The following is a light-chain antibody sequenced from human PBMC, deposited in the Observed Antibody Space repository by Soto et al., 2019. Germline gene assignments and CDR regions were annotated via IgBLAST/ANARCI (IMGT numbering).Light chain of an antibody. J-gene: IGKJ1*01. Sequence: EIVLTQSPGTLSLSPGERATLSCRASQSVYTNLAWYQHKPGQAPRLLIYGASTRATGIPARFSGGGSGTDFTLTIGSLQSEDVAVYYCQHYINWPRTFGQGTKVDIK. CDR2: GAS. CDR1: QSVYTN. CDR3: QHYINWPRT. V-gene: IGKV3-15*01.